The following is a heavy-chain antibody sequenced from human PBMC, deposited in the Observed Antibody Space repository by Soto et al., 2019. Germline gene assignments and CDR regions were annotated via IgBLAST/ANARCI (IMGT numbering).Heavy chain of an antibody. D-gene: IGHD2-2*01. CDR3: ARRGST. CDR2: FHPAGQPI. V-gene: IGHV3-48*03. Sequence: EVQLVESGGGLVQPGGSLRLSCVASGFTFSSSEMYWVRQAPGKGLEWVSYFHPAGQPIFFADSVKGRFTISRDNAKKSVYLQMNSLRAEDTAVYYCARRGSTWGQGTMVTVSS. J-gene: IGHJ3*01. CDR1: GFTFSSSE.